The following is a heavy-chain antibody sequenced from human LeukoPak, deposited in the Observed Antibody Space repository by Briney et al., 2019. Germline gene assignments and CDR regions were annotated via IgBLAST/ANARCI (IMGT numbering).Heavy chain of an antibody. D-gene: IGHD3-22*01. J-gene: IGHJ3*02. CDR3: ARDGHDSSGYLGDAFDI. V-gene: IGHV1-2*04. CDR1: GYTFTGYY. Sequence: GASVKVSCKASGYTFTGYYMHWVRQAPGQGLEWMGWINPNSGGTNYAQKFQGWVTMTRDTSISTAYMELSRLRSDDTAVYYCARDGHDSSGYLGDAFDIWGQGTMVTVSS. CDR2: INPNSGGT.